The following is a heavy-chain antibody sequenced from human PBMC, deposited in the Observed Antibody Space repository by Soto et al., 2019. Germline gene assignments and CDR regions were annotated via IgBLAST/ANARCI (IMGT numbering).Heavy chain of an antibody. J-gene: IGHJ4*02. CDR1: GGTFSSYA. CDR3: ARKRPNCGGDCYSH. V-gene: IGHV1-69*06. CDR2: IIPIFGTA. Sequence: SVKVSCKASGGTFSSYAISWVRQAPGQGLEWMGGIIPIFGTANYAQKFQGRVTITADKSTSTAYMELSSLRSEDTAVYYCARKRPNCGGDCYSHWGQGTLVTVSS. D-gene: IGHD2-21*02.